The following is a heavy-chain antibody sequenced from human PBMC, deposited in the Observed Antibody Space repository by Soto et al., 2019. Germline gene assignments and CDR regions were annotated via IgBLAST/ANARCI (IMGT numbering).Heavy chain of an antibody. CDR1: GFNFGNYA. V-gene: IGHV3-23*01. J-gene: IGHJ3*02. D-gene: IGHD2-21*01. Sequence: EVQLLESGGGLVQPGGSLEVSCRASGFNFGNYAMSWVRQAPGKGPEWVSSVGGDASDTHYADSVRGRFTISRDNSENTLYLHMNSLRAEDTAIYFCAKDFIPRNSIYDPFDIWGQGTTVSVSS. CDR2: VGGDASDT. CDR3: AKDFIPRNSIYDPFDI.